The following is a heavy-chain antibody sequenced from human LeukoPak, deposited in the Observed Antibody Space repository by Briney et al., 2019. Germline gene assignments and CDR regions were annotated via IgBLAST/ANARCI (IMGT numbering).Heavy chain of an antibody. CDR2: ISGSGGST. CDR3: AKGKNDIVVVPASDV. D-gene: IGHD2-2*01. J-gene: IGHJ6*04. CDR1: GFTFSTYA. Sequence: GGSLRLSCAASGFTFSTYAMSWVRQAPGKGLEWVSAISGSGGSTYYADSVKGRFTISRDNSKNTLYLQMNSLRAEDTAVYYCAKGKNDIVVVPASDVWGKGTTVTVSS. V-gene: IGHV3-23*01.